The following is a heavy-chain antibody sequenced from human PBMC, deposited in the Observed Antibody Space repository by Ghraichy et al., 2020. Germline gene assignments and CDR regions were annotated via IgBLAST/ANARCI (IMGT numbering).Heavy chain of an antibody. V-gene: IGHV1-2*02. CDR1: GYTFTGNY. D-gene: IGHD5-12*01. J-gene: IGHJ5*01. CDR2: INPHNGDT. Sequence: ASVKVSCKTSGYTFTGNYIHWVRQAPGQGLEWMGLINPHNGDTKYAQNFQGRVTMTRDTSSNTASVELSGLRSDDTAFYFCARRSATSDRFDSWGQGTLVTIS. CDR3: ARRSATSDRFDS.